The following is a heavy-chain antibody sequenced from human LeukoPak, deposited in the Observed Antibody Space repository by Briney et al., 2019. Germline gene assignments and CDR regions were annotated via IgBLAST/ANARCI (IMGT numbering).Heavy chain of an antibody. J-gene: IGHJ4*02. CDR3: GGEPPAQHDILTGYRRGPFDY. Sequence: GGSLRLSCAASGFAFSSYGMHWVRQAPGKGLEWVAVIWYDGSNKYYADSVKGRFTISRDNSKNTLYLQMNSLRAEDTAVYYCGGEPPAQHDILTGYRRGPFDYWGQGTLVTVSS. CDR2: IWYDGSNK. CDR1: GFAFSSYG. V-gene: IGHV3-33*01. D-gene: IGHD3-9*01.